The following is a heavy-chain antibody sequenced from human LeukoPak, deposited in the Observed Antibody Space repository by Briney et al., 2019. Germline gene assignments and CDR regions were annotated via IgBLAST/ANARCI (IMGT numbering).Heavy chain of an antibody. V-gene: IGHV4-59*02. CDR3: ARDLGSYYFDY. CDR2: IYYTGST. CDR1: GDSVSSYY. J-gene: IGHJ4*02. Sequence: SETLSPTCTVSGDSVSSYYWSWIRQPPGKGLEWIGYIYYTGSTNYNPSLKSRVTISIDTSKNQFSLKVSSVTAADTAVYYCARDLGSYYFDYWGQGTLATVSS. D-gene: IGHD1-26*01.